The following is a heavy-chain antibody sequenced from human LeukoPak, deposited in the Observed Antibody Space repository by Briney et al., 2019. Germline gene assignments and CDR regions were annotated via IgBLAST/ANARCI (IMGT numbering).Heavy chain of an antibody. J-gene: IGHJ3*02. CDR3: ARDGGLYDYVWGSYLDAFDI. D-gene: IGHD3-16*01. Sequence: SETLALTCTVSGGSISSYYWSWIRQPPGKGLEGIGDIYYSGSTNYNPALKRRVTIAEDTSKNQSSLKLSSVTAADTAVYYSARDGGLYDYVWGSYLDAFDIWGQGTMVTVSS. CDR1: GGSISSYY. CDR2: IYYSGST. V-gene: IGHV4-59*01.